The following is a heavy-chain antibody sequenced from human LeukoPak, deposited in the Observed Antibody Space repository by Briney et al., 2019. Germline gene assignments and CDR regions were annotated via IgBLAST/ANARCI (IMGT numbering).Heavy chain of an antibody. CDR2: IDWDDDK. V-gene: IGHV2-70*11. CDR3: ARIGHCGGDCYSDY. D-gene: IGHD2-21*02. CDR1: GFSLSTSGMC. J-gene: IGHJ4*02. Sequence: SGPTLVNPTQTLTLTCTFSGFSLSTSGMCVSWIRQPPGKALEWLARIDWDDDKYYSTSLKTRLTISKDTSKNQVVLTMTNMDPVDTATYYCARIGHCGGDCYSDYWGQGTLVTVSS.